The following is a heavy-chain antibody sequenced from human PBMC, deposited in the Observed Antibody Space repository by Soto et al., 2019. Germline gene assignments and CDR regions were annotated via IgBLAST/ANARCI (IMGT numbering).Heavy chain of an antibody. CDR1: GGSISNYY. CDR2: IYYSGGT. V-gene: IGHV4-59*01. CDR3: ARAGFNWNDYGYFDY. D-gene: IGHD1-1*01. Sequence: SETLSLTCTVSGGSISNYYWYWIRQPPGKGLEWIGYIYYSGGTNYNPSLKSRVTISVDTSKNQFSLKLSSVTAADTAVYYCARAGFNWNDYGYFDYWGQGTLVTVSS. J-gene: IGHJ4*02.